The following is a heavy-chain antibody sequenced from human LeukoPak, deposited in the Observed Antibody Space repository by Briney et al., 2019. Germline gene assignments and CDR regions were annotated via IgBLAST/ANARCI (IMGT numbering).Heavy chain of an antibody. Sequence: PSETLSLTCAVYGGSFSGYYWSWIRQPPGKGLEWIGEINHSRSTNYNPSLKSRVTISVDTSKNQFSLKLSSVTAADTAVYYCARRAHRSSTSCSLGAFDYWGQGTLVTVSS. CDR2: INHSRST. CDR3: ARRAHRSSTSCSLGAFDY. J-gene: IGHJ4*02. CDR1: GGSFSGYY. D-gene: IGHD2-2*01. V-gene: IGHV4-34*01.